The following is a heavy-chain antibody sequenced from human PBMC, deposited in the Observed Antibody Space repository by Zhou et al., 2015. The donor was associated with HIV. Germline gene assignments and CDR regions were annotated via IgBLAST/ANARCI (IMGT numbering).Heavy chain of an antibody. CDR1: GGTFSSYA. V-gene: IGHV1-69*01. D-gene: IGHD3-9*01. CDR3: ARDIADSRSKYYDILTGRLGYFDY. J-gene: IGHJ4*02. Sequence: QVQLVQSGAEVKKPGSSVKVSCKASGGTFSSYAISWVRQAPGQGLEWMGGIIPIFGTANYAQKFQGRVTITADESTSTAYMELSSLRSEDTAVYYCARDIADSRSKYYDILTGRLGYFDYWGQGTLVTVSS. CDR2: IIPIFGTA.